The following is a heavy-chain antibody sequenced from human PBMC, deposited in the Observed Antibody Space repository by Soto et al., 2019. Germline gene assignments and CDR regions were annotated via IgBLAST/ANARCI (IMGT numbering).Heavy chain of an antibody. CDR1: GYTFTGYY. D-gene: IGHD3-9*01. V-gene: IGHV1-2*02. CDR2: VNPNSGGT. CDR3: ARSGFVSYDILTGYLGPSPYDAFDI. Sequence: ASVKVSCKASGYTFTGYYMYWVRQAPGQGLEWMGWVNPNSGGTNYAQKFQGRVTMTRDTSISTAYMELSRLRSDDTAVYYCARSGFVSYDILTGYLGPSPYDAFDIWGQGTMVTV. J-gene: IGHJ3*02.